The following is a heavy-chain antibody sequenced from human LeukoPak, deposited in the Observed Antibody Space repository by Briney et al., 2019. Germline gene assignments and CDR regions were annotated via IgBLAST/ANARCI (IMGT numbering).Heavy chain of an antibody. Sequence: PGGSPRLSCAASGFTFSNYGMHWVRQAPGKGLEWVAVIWHDGSNKYYADSVKGRFTISRDNSKNTLYLQMNSLRAEDSAVYYCANNFDYWGQGTLVTVSS. CDR3: ANNFDY. J-gene: IGHJ4*02. V-gene: IGHV3-33*06. CDR2: IWHDGSNK. CDR1: GFTFSNYG.